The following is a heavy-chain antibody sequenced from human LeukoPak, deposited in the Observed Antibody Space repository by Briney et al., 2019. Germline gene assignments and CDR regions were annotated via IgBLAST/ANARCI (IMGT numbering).Heavy chain of an antibody. J-gene: IGHJ4*02. V-gene: IGHV4-59*01. CDR1: GGSISSYY. Sequence: PSETLSLTCTGSGGSISSYYWSWIRQPPGKGLEWIGYIYYSGSTNYNPSLKSRVTISVDTSKNQFSLKLSSVTAADTAVYYCASAEYGSGSYIIDYWGQGTLVTVSS. D-gene: IGHD3-10*01. CDR3: ASAEYGSGSYIIDY. CDR2: IYYSGST.